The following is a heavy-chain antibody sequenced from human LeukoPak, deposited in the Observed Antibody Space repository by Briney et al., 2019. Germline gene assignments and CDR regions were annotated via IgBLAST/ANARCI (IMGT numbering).Heavy chain of an antibody. Sequence: PSETLSLTCTVSDGSISSYFWSWIRQPPGQGLEWIGYIYYTGRTDYNPSLKSRVTILVDTSKNQFSLSLSSVTAADTAVYYCARAATGTYGGFDYWGQGTLVTVSS. V-gene: IGHV4-59*01. CDR1: DGSISSYF. CDR3: ARAATGTYGGFDY. D-gene: IGHD1-1*01. J-gene: IGHJ4*02. CDR2: IYYTGRT.